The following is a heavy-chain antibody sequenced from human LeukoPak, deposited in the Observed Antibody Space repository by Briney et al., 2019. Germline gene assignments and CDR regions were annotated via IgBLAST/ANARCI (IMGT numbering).Heavy chain of an antibody. D-gene: IGHD3-10*01. CDR1: GGSVSSVGYY. CDR2: INHSGST. Sequence: SETLSLTCTVSGGSVSSVGYYWSWIRQPPGKGLEWIGEINHSGSTNYNPSLKSRVTISVDTSKNQFSLKLSSVTAADTAVYYCARSYYYGSGSYGMDVWGQGTTVTVSS. V-gene: IGHV4-61*08. CDR3: ARSYYYGSGSYGMDV. J-gene: IGHJ6*02.